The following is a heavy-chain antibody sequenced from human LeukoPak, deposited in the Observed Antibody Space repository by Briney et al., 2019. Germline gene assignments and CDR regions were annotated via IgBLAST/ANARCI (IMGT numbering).Heavy chain of an antibody. CDR1: GGSATSYY. CDR2: IYYSGST. J-gene: IGHJ6*02. D-gene: IGHD1-7*01. Sequence: PSETLSLTCTVSGGSATSYYWSWIRQPPGKGLEWIGYIYYSGSTNYNPSLKSRVTISVDTSTNQFSLKLSSVTAADTAVYYCARDNWNYGSSMDVWGQGTTVTVSS. V-gene: IGHV4-59*02. CDR3: ARDNWNYGSSMDV.